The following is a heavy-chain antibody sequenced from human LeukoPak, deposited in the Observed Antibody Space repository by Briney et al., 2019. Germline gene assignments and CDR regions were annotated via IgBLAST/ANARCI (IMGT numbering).Heavy chain of an antibody. CDR2: ISSSSSYI. J-gene: IGHJ2*01. CDR1: GFTFSSYS. Sequence: GGSLRLSCSASGFTFSSYSMNWVRQAPGKGLEWVSSISSSSSYIYYADSVMGRFTISRDNAKNSLYLQMNSLRAEDTAVYYCARDSRPLDIVATILNWYFDLWGRGTLVTVSS. D-gene: IGHD5-12*01. V-gene: IGHV3-21*01. CDR3: ARDSRPLDIVATILNWYFDL.